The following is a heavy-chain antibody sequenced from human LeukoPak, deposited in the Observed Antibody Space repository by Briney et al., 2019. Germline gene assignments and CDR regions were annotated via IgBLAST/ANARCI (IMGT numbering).Heavy chain of an antibody. CDR1: GFSFSSYN. CDR2: ISSSSSYI. V-gene: IGHV3-21*06. J-gene: IGHJ3*02. CDR3: ARDTYDILTGYYPCAYDI. D-gene: IGHD3-9*01. Sequence: RGSLLRFCAASGFSFSSYNVNWVGQAPGKGLEWVSSISSSSSYIYYADSVKGRFTISRDHAKNSLYLQMNSLRAEDTAVYYCARDTYDILTGYYPCAYDIWGQESLVTVSS.